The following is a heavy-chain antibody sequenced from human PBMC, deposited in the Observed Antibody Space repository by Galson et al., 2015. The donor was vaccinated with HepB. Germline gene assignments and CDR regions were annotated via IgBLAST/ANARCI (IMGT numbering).Heavy chain of an antibody. J-gene: IGHJ6*02. Sequence: SVKVSCKASGFTFTSSAVQWVRQARGQRLEWIGWIVVGSGNTNYAQKFQERVTITRDMSTSTAYMELSSLRSEDTAVYYCAADRLRFLEMDVWGQGTTVTVSS. CDR3: AADRLRFLEMDV. CDR2: IVVGSGNT. D-gene: IGHD3-3*01. V-gene: IGHV1-58*01. CDR1: GFTFTSSA.